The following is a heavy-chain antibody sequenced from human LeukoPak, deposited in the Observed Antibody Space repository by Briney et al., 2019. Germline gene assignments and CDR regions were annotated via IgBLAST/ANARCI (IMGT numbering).Heavy chain of an antibody. D-gene: IGHD3-16*02. Sequence: SETLSLTCAVYGGSFSGYYWSWIRQPPGKGLEWIGEINHSGSTNYNPSLKSRVTISVDTSKNQFSPKLSSVTAADTAVYYCARSGYDYIWGSYRHNWFDPWGQGTLVTVSS. J-gene: IGHJ5*02. V-gene: IGHV4-34*01. CDR1: GGSFSGYY. CDR2: INHSGST. CDR3: ARSGYDYIWGSYRHNWFDP.